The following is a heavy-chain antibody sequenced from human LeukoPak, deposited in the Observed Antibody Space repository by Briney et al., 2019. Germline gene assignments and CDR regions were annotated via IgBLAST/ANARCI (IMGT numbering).Heavy chain of an antibody. CDR3: ARANPPYSGSWFFDY. CDR1: GFTFSSYE. Sequence: PGGSLRLSCAASGFTFSSYEMNWVRQAPGKGLEWVSYISSSGSTIYYADSVKGRFTISRDNAKNSLYLQMNSLRAEDTAVYYCARANPPYSGSWFFDYWGQGTLVTVSS. CDR2: ISSSGSTI. J-gene: IGHJ4*02. D-gene: IGHD6-13*01. V-gene: IGHV3-48*03.